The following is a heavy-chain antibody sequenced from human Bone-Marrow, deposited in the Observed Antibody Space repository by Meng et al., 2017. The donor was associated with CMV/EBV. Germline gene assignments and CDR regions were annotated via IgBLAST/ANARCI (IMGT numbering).Heavy chain of an antibody. Sequence: GESLKISCAASGFTFSSYGMHWVRQAPGKGLEWVAFIRYDGSNKYYADSVKGRFTISRDNSKNTLYLQMNSLRAEDTAVYYCARDYSSSWYAGGFDFWGQGTLVTVSS. CDR3: ARDYSSSWYAGGFDF. CDR2: IRYDGSNK. J-gene: IGHJ4*02. CDR1: GFTFSSYG. D-gene: IGHD6-13*01. V-gene: IGHV3-30*02.